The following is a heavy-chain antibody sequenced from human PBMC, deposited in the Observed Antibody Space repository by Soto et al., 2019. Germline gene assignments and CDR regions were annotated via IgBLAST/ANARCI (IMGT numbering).Heavy chain of an antibody. CDR1: GFMFSRYV. CDR3: AKNRGYCSGGSCYFDY. CDR2: SSGSGSRT. V-gene: IGHV3-23*01. D-gene: IGHD2-15*01. J-gene: IGHJ4*02. Sequence: PGGSLRLSCAASGFMFSRYVMSWVRQAPGRGPEWISGIRTSSGSGSRTYYADSVKGRFTISRDNSKSTLSLQMNSLRADDTAVYYCAKNRGYCSGGSCYFDYWGQGALVTVSS.